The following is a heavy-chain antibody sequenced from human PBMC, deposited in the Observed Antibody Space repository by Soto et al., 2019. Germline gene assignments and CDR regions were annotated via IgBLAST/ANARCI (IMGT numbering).Heavy chain of an antibody. CDR2: ISGDSINS. Sequence: GASVKVSCKASGFTFSDYGLSWVRQAPGQPLEWMGWISGDSINSKYSQKFQGRLTMTTDTSTATASMELRSLTSGDTAVYYCGREGQQLAQEKYYQFNGMDVWGQGTTVTVSS. D-gene: IGHD6-13*01. J-gene: IGHJ6*02. CDR3: GREGQQLAQEKYYQFNGMDV. CDR1: GFTFSDYG. V-gene: IGHV1-18*01.